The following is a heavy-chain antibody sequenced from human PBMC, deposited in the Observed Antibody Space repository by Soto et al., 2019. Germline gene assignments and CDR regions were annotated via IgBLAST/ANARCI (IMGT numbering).Heavy chain of an antibody. CDR1: GGSSTTYT. D-gene: IGHD3-16*01. CDR2: IIPMIDNA. V-gene: IGHV1-69*08. J-gene: IGHJ5*02. Sequence: QLVQSGAEVRMPGSSVRVSCEASGGSSTTYTIHWVRQAPGQGLEWMGRIIPMIDNAYYARNFQGRVTITADKSTGTVYMEMTSLKFEDTAVYYCAREGETYEYKWFDPWGQGTLVTVSS. CDR3: AREGETYEYKWFDP.